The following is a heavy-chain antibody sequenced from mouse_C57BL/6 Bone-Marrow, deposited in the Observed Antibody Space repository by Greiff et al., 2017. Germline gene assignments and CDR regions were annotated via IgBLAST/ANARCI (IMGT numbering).Heavy chain of an antibody. D-gene: IGHD1-1*01. CDR3: ARSWYYGSSYMYYFDY. Sequence: VQLQQPGAELVKPGASVKLSCKASGYTFTSYWMHWVKQRPGQGLEWIGMIHPNSGSTNYNEKFKSKATLTVDKSSSTAYMQLSSLTSEDSAVYYCARSWYYGSSYMYYFDYWGQGTTLTVSS. CDR2: IHPNSGST. V-gene: IGHV1-64*01. J-gene: IGHJ2*01. CDR1: GYTFTSYW.